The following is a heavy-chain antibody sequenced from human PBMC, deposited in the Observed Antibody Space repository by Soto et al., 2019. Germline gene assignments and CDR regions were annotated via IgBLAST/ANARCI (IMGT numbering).Heavy chain of an antibody. D-gene: IGHD1-26*01. CDR1: GFTFSSYA. Sequence: GGSLRLSCAASGFTFSSYAMSWVRQAPGKGLEWVSGISGSGGITYYADSVKGRFTISRDNSKNTLYLQLNSLRAEDTAVYYCAQSKVGATSNYFDYWGQGTLVTVS. CDR2: ISGSGGIT. CDR3: AQSKVGATSNYFDY. V-gene: IGHV3-23*01. J-gene: IGHJ4*02.